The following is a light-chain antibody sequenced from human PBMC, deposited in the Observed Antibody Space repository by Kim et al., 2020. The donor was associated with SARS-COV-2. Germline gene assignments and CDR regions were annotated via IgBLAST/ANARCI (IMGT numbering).Light chain of an antibody. CDR1: QSLLHRDGNTY. V-gene: IGKV2D-29*02. Sequence: QPPSISCKSSQSLLHRDGNTYLYCCLQKADQSPQLLIYEVSKRFSGVPDRISGSGSGTDFTLSISRVEAEDVMIYYSMQSIQLPDSFGQGTRLE. CDR2: EVS. J-gene: IGKJ2*01. CDR3: MQSIQLPDS.